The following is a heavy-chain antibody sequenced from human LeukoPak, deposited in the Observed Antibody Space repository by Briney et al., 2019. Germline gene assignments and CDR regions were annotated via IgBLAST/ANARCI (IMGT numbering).Heavy chain of an antibody. CDR2: IYYSGST. CDR3: ARHADIGRIRNGFDP. D-gene: IGHD1-14*01. CDR1: GGSISSYY. J-gene: IGHJ5*02. Sequence: SETLSLTCTVSGGSISSYYWSWIRQPPGKGLEWIGYIYYSGSTNYNPSLKSRVTISVDTSKNQFSLKLSSVTAADTAVYYCARHADIGRIRNGFDPWGQGTLVTVSS. V-gene: IGHV4-59*08.